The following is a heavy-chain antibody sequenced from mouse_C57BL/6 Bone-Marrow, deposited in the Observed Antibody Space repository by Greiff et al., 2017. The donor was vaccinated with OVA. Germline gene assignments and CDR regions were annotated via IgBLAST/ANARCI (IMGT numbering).Heavy chain of an antibody. CDR1: GYTFTTYP. V-gene: IGHV1-47*01. Sequence: VNVVESGAELVKPGASVKMSCKASGYTFTTYPIEWMKQNHGKSLEWIGNFHPYNDDTKYNEKFKGKATLTVEKSSSTVYLELSRLTSDDSAVYYCARGDYYGMGFAYWGQGTLVTVSA. CDR3: ARGDYYGMGFAY. D-gene: IGHD1-1*01. J-gene: IGHJ3*01. CDR2: FHPYNDDT.